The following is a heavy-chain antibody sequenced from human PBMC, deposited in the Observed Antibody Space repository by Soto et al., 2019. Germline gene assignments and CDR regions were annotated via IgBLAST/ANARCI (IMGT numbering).Heavy chain of an antibody. D-gene: IGHD4-17*01. CDR2: IYYSGST. CDR1: GGSISSGGYY. Sequence: QVQLQESGPGLVKPSQTLSLTCTVSGGSISSGGYYWSWIRQHPGKGLEWIGYIYYSGSTYYNPSLTRRVTISVAPSTNQFSLKLSSVTAADTAVYYCARSPEATVTAFDYWGQGTLVTVSS. J-gene: IGHJ4*02. V-gene: IGHV4-31*03. CDR3: ARSPEATVTAFDY.